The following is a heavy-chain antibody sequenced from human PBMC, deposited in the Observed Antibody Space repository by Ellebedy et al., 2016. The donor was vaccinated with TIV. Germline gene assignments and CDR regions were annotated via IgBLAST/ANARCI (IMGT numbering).Heavy chain of an antibody. V-gene: IGHV3-74*01. J-gene: IGHJ4*02. CDR2: INSDGSST. Sequence: GESLKISXAASGFTFSSYWMHWVRQAPGKGLVWVSRINSDGSSTSYADSVKGRFTISRDNAKNTLYLQMNSLRAEDTAVYYCARVPWFGESQFDYWGQGTLVTVSS. D-gene: IGHD3-10*01. CDR1: GFTFSSYW. CDR3: ARVPWFGESQFDY.